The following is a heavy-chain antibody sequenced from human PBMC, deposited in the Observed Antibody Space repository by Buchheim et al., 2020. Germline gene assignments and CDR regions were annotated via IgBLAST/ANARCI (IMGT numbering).Heavy chain of an antibody. D-gene: IGHD5-18*01. CDR3: AKGGDTAMSWEDY. J-gene: IGHJ4*02. Sequence: EVQLLESGGGLVQPGGSRRLSCAASGLTFRGYAMSWVGQAPGKGLEWVSAISGSGVSPYYADSVKDRFTFSRDNSKTTLYRQMSSLRAEDTAVYYCAKGGDTAMSWEDYWGQGAL. CDR1: GLTFRGYA. CDR2: ISGSGVSP. V-gene: IGHV3-23*01.